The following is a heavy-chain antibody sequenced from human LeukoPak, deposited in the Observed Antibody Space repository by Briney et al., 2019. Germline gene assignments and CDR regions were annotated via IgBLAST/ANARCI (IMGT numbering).Heavy chain of an antibody. J-gene: IGHJ6*03. D-gene: IGHD4-17*01. CDR1: GFTFSGYG. Sequence: GGSLRLSCAASGFTFSGYGMHWVRQAPGKGLEWVAVISYDGSNKYYADSVKGRFTISRDNSKNTLYLQMNSLRAEDTAVYYCAKASATVTTHHYYYYMDVWGKGTTVTVSS. V-gene: IGHV3-30*18. CDR2: ISYDGSNK. CDR3: AKASATVTTHHYYYYMDV.